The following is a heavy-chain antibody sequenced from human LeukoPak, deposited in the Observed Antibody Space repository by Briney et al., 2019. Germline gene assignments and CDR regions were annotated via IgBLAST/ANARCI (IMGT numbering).Heavy chain of an antibody. D-gene: IGHD2/OR15-2a*01. V-gene: IGHV3-23*01. J-gene: IGHJ4*02. CDR1: GFTFNTYA. CDR3: AKGKGTSSSSIDW. Sequence: GGSLRLSCAASGFTFNTYAMSWVRQAPGKGLDWVSTIGGNGDSTNYADSVKGRFTISRDNSKNMLYLQTHSLGVEDTAVYYCAKGKGTSSSSIDWWGQGTLVTVSS. CDR2: IGGNGDST.